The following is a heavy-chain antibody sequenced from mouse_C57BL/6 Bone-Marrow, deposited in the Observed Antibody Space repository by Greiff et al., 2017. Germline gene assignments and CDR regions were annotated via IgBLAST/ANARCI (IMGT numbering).Heavy chain of an antibody. CDR1: GFSLTSYG. V-gene: IGHV2-9*01. J-gene: IGHJ3*01. D-gene: IGHD4-1*01. CDR3: AKLTGTEFAY. CDR2: ILGGGST. Sequence: VKLVESGPGLVAPSQCLSITCTVSGFSLTSYGVDRVRQPLGKGLVWLGVILGGGSTNYNSALMSRLSISKDNSTSQVFLEMNSRQTDDTAMYYCAKLTGTEFAYWGQGTLVTVSA.